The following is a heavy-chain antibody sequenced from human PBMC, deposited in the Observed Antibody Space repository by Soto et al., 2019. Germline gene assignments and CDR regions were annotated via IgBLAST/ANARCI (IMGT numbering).Heavy chain of an antibody. V-gene: IGHV3-13*01. D-gene: IGHD6-13*01. CDR1: GFTFSSYD. Sequence: EVQLVESGGGLVHPGGSLRLSCAASGFTFSSYDMHWVRQATGKGLEWVSAIGTAGDTYYPDSVKGRFTISRENAKNSLYLQMNSLRAADTAVQSSASVGGPAPEVAEAPTVMHYYSDMDAWCQGTTVT. CDR2: IGTAGDT. J-gene: IGHJ6*02. CDR3: ASVGGPAPEVAEAPTVMHYYSDMDA.